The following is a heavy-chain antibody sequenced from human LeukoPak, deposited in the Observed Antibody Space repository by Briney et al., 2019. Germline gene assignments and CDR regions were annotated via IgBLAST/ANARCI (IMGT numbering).Heavy chain of an antibody. V-gene: IGHV4-39*01. CDR3: ARLTDIVVVPAAYFDY. CDR2: IYYSGST. CDR1: GGSISSSSYY. Sequence: PSETLSLTCTVSGGSISSSSYYWGWIRQPPGKGLEWIGSIYYSGSTYYNPSLKSRVTISVDTSKNQFSLKLSSVTAADTAVYYCARLTDIVVVPAAYFDYWGQGTLVTVSS. J-gene: IGHJ4*02. D-gene: IGHD2-2*01.